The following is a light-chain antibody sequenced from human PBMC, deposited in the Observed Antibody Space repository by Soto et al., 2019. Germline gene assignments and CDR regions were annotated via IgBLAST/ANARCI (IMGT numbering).Light chain of an antibody. CDR1: QSVSSY. CDR3: QQRSNWPPVT. CDR2: DAS. Sequence: EIVLTHSPATLSLSPGDRASLSCMASQSVSSYLAWYQQKPGQAPRLLIYDASNRATGIPARFSGSGSGTDFTLTISSLEPEDFAVYYCQQRSNWPPVTFGQGTRLEIK. V-gene: IGKV3-11*01. J-gene: IGKJ5*01.